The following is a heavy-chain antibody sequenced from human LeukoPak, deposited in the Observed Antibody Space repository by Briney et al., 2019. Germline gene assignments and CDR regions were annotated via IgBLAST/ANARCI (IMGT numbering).Heavy chain of an antibody. V-gene: IGHV3-7*01. CDR3: AELGITMIGGV. D-gene: IGHD3-10*02. J-gene: IGHJ6*04. CDR2: IKTDGSQI. Sequence: PGGSLRLSCVAPGFTFSSYWMTWVRQAPGKGLEWVANIKTDGSQIYYVDSVKGRFTISRDNAKNSLYLQMNSLRAEDTAVYYCAELGITMIGGVWGKGTTVTISS. CDR1: GFTFSSYW.